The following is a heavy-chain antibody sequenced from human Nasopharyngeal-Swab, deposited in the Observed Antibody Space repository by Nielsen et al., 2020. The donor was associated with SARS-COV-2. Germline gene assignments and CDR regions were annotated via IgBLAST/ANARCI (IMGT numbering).Heavy chain of an antibody. Sequence: LKISCAASGFTFSDYYMSWIRQAPGKGLEWVSYISSSGSTIYYADSVKGRFTISRDNAKNSLYLQMNSLRAEDTAVYYCARVGGGSGWYSNWFDPWGQGTLVTVSS. CDR1: GFTFSDYY. J-gene: IGHJ5*02. CDR2: ISSSGSTI. D-gene: IGHD6-19*01. CDR3: ARVGGGSGWYSNWFDP. V-gene: IGHV3-11*04.